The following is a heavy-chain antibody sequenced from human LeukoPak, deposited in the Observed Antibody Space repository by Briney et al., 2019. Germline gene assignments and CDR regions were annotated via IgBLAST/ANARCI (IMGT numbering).Heavy chain of an antibody. V-gene: IGHV1-8*03. D-gene: IGHD1-26*01. CDR1: GYTFTSYD. Sequence: ASVTVSCKASGYTFTSYDINWVRQATGQGLEWMGWMNPNSGNTGYAQKFQGRVTITRSTSISTAYMELSSVTAADTAVYYCARATGEWEPPAFDYWGQGTLVIVSS. CDR2: MNPNSGNT. J-gene: IGHJ4*02. CDR3: ARATGEWEPPAFDY.